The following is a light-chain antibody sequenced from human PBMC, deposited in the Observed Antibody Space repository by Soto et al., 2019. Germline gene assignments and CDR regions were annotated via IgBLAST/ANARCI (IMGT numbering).Light chain of an antibody. CDR1: SRNVGGYNF. J-gene: IGLJ2*01. V-gene: IGLV2-14*03. CDR3: SSYTTSSTHL. CDR2: DVT. Sequence: QSALTKPASVSGSPGQSITISCTGTSRNVGGYNFVSWYQHHPGKAPKLIIYDVTDRPSGVSNRFSGSKSGNTASLTISGLRAEDEADYYCSSYTTSSTHLFGGGTKLTVL.